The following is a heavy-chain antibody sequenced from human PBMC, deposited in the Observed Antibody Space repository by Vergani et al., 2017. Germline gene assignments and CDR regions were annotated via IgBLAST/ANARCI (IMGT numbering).Heavy chain of an antibody. CDR3: AMLSHPRRLSHYFDY. Sequence: QVQLVQSGAEVKKPGASVKVSCKVSGYTLTELSMHWVRQAPGKRLEWMGGFDPEDGETIYAEKFQGRVTITADTSTDTAYMELSSLRSEDTAVYYCAMLSHPRRLSHYFDYWGQGTLVTVSS. CDR1: GYTLTELS. J-gene: IGHJ4*02. V-gene: IGHV1-24*01. CDR2: FDPEDGET. D-gene: IGHD3-16*01.